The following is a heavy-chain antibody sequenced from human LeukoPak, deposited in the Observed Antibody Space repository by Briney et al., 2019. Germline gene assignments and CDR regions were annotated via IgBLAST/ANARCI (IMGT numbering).Heavy chain of an antibody. V-gene: IGHV3-33*01. CDR1: GFSFSSFG. CDR2: IWYHASNK. CDR3: VRGVGVSRFNYFDP. J-gene: IGHJ5*02. Sequence: GGSLRLSCAASGFSFSSFGMHGVRQAPGKGLEWVAVIWYHASNKYYADSVKGRFTISRDNSKNTLFLQEYRLGLEDTAVYYCVRGVGVSRFNYFDPWGQGTLVIVSS. D-gene: IGHD6-13*01.